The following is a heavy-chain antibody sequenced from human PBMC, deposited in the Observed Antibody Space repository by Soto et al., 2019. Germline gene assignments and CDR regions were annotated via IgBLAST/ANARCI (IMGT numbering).Heavy chain of an antibody. CDR1: GGSISSSSYY. V-gene: IGHV4-39*01. CDR2: IYYSGST. J-gene: IGHJ3*02. Sequence: QLQLQESGPGLVKPSETLSLTCTVSGGSISSSSYYWGWIRQPPGKGLEWIGSIYYSGSTYYNTSLKRRVTISVDTSKNQFSLKLSSVTAADTAVYYCARRKNAFDIWGQGTMVTVSS. CDR3: ARRKNAFDI.